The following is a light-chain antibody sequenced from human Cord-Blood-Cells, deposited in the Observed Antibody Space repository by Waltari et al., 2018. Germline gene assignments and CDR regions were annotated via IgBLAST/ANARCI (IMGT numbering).Light chain of an antibody. CDR1: ELPKQY. V-gene: IGLV3-25*03. CDR3: QSADSSGTSVV. Sequence: SYELTQPPSVSVSPGQTARTTVSGDELPKQYAYWYQQKPGQAPVLVIYKDSERPSGNPERCAGSSSGTTVTLTISGVQAEDEADYYCQSADSSGTSVVFGGGTKLTVL. J-gene: IGLJ2*01. CDR2: KDS.